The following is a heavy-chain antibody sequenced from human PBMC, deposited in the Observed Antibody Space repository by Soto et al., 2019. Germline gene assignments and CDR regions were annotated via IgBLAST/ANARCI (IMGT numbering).Heavy chain of an antibody. D-gene: IGHD4-17*01. CDR1: GYTFTNYY. CDR3: GRVWPVTHLMDV. J-gene: IGHJ6*03. CDR2: INPSGDST. Sequence: GASVKVSCKASGYTFTNYYMHWVRQAPGQGLEWMGIINPSGDSTSYAQKFQGRVTMTRDTSTSTVYMELSSLRFEDTAVYYCGRVWPVTHLMDVWGKGTTVTVSS. V-gene: IGHV1-46*03.